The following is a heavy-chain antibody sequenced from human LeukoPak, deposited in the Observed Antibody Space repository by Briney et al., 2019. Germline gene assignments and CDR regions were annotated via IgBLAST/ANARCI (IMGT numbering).Heavy chain of an antibody. Sequence: PGRSLRLSCAASGFTFDDYVMHWVRQAPGKGLEWVSGISWNSGSIGYADSVKGRFTISRDNAKNSLYLQMNSLRAEDTALYYCAKDSADTMVRGVSVDYWGQGTLVTVSS. CDR3: AKDSADTMVRGVSVDY. CDR2: ISWNSGSI. D-gene: IGHD3-10*01. V-gene: IGHV3-9*01. CDR1: GFTFDDYV. J-gene: IGHJ4*02.